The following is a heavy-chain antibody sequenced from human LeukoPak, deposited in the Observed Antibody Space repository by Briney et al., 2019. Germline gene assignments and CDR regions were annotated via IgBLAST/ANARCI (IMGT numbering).Heavy chain of an antibody. Sequence: GGSLRLSCGASGFTFSSYEMNWVRQAPGKGLEWVSYISSSGSTIYYADSVKGRFTISRDNAKNSLYLQMNSLRAEDTAVYYCAELGITMIGGVWGKGTTVTISS. D-gene: IGHD3-10*02. CDR3: AELGITMIGGV. CDR1: GFTFSSYE. V-gene: IGHV3-48*03. CDR2: ISSSGSTI. J-gene: IGHJ6*04.